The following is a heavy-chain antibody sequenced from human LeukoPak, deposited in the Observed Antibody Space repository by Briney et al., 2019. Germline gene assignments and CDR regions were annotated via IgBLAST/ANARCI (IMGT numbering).Heavy chain of an antibody. CDR3: ARVDSSGYYYYYYMDV. D-gene: IGHD3-22*01. V-gene: IGHV3-74*01. Sequence: GGSLRLSCAASGFTFSSHWMHWVRQAPGKGLVWVSRINSDGSSTSYADSVKGRFTISRDNAKNTLYLQMNSLRVEDTAVYYCARVDSSGYYYYYYMDVWGKGTTVTISS. J-gene: IGHJ6*03. CDR1: GFTFSSHW. CDR2: INSDGSST.